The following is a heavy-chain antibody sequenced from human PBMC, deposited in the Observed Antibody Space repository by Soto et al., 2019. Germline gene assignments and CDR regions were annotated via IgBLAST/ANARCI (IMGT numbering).Heavy chain of an antibody. CDR1: GESISSSSYY. CDR2: IYYSGRT. CDR3: ARQQTTVVTQAYFDH. Sequence: SETLSLTCIVSGESISSSSYYWGWIRQPPGKGLEWIGSIYYSGRTYYNPSFKSQVTISIDTSKNQFSLKLSSVTATDTAVYYCARQQTTVVTQAYFDHWGQGALVTVSS. D-gene: IGHD2-21*02. V-gene: IGHV4-39*01. J-gene: IGHJ4*02.